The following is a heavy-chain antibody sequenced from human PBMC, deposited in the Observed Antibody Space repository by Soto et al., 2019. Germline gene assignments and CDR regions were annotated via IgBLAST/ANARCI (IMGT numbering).Heavy chain of an antibody. CDR3: ARHPERIAQIGWFDP. CDR1: GFTFSYYS. D-gene: IGHD6-13*01. Sequence: PGGSLRLSCAASGFTFSYYSMNWVRQAPGKGLEWVSYISSSSSTIYYADSVKGRFTISRDNAKNSLYLQMNSLRAEDTAVYYCARHPERIAQIGWFDPWGQGTLVTVSS. V-gene: IGHV3-48*01. CDR2: ISSSSSTI. J-gene: IGHJ5*02.